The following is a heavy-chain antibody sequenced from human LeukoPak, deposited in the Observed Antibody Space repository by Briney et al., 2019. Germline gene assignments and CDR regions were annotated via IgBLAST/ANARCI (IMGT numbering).Heavy chain of an antibody. CDR1: GFTFSSYS. V-gene: IGHV4-59*12. J-gene: IGHJ3*02. D-gene: IGHD3-10*01. Sequence: WGVLRLSCAASGFTFSSYSMNWIRQPPGKTLEWLGSIYSSGSTYYNPSLKSRVIIIIDTPKNHFSLTLSSVTAADTAVYYCARSDGYGLVGIWGQGTMVTVSS. CDR3: ARSDGYGLVGI. CDR2: IYSSGST.